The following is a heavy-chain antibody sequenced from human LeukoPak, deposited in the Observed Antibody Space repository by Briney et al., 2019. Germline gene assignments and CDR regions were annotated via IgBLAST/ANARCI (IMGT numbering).Heavy chain of an antibody. J-gene: IGHJ4*02. CDR1: GYSFTSYW. CDR3: ARRSPFSRDFDY. V-gene: IGHV5-51*01. Sequence: GESLKISCKGSGYSFTSYWMGWVRQMPGKGLEWMGIIYSGDSGTSYSPSFQGQVTISADKSISTAYLQLSSLKASDTAMYYCARRSPFSRDFDYWGQGTLVTVSS. CDR2: IYSGDSGT. D-gene: IGHD6-13*01.